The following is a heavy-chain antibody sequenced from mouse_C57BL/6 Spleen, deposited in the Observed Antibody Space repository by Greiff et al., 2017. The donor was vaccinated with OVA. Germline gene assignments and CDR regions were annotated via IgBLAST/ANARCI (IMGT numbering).Heavy chain of an antibody. CDR3: ASPYGSSLYAMDY. J-gene: IGHJ4*01. Sequence: VQLKQSGPVLVKPGASVKMSCKASGYTFTDYYMNWVKQSHGKSLEWIGVINPYNGGTSYNQKFKGKATLTVDKSSSTAYMELNSLTSEDSAVYYCASPYGSSLYAMDYWGQGTSVTVSS. D-gene: IGHD1-1*01. V-gene: IGHV1-19*01. CDR1: GYTFTDYY. CDR2: INPYNGGT.